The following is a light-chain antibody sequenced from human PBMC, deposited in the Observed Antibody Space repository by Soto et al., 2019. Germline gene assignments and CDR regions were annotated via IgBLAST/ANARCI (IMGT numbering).Light chain of an antibody. CDR1: QSVTSSY. J-gene: IGKJ5*01. Sequence: EIVMTQSPGTLSLSPGERATLSCRASQSVTSSYLAWYQQKPGQAPRLLIYGASNRATGVPVRFSGSGSGTDFTLTISSLEPEDFAVYYCQQYNNWPPITFGQGTRLEIK. V-gene: IGKV3-20*01. CDR3: QQYNNWPPIT. CDR2: GAS.